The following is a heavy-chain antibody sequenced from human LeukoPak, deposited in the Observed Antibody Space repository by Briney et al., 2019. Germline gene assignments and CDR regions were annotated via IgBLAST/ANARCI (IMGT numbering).Heavy chain of an antibody. D-gene: IGHD5-12*01. Sequence: SETLSLTCTVSGGSISSHYWSWIRQPPGKGLEWIGYIYYSGSTNYNPSLKSRVTISVDTSKNQFSLKLSSVTAADTAVYYCARGAGIVATTGHFDYWGQGTLVTVSS. J-gene: IGHJ4*02. CDR1: GGSISSHY. CDR2: IYYSGST. V-gene: IGHV4-59*11. CDR3: ARGAGIVATTGHFDY.